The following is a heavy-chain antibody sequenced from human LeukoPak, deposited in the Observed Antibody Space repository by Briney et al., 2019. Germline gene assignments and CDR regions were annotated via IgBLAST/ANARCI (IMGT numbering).Heavy chain of an antibody. CDR1: GFTVKTYG. D-gene: IGHD3-16*01. J-gene: IGHJ3*02. Sequence: GGSLRLSCAASGFTVKTYGLNWVRQAPGGGLEWVTSINPSSSHIYYADSMKGRFTVSRDKVKNALYLQMDSLRVGDTAVYYCARGGGDYDGFDIWGQGTMVTVSS. CDR2: INPSSSHI. V-gene: IGHV3-21*01. CDR3: ARGGGDYDGFDI.